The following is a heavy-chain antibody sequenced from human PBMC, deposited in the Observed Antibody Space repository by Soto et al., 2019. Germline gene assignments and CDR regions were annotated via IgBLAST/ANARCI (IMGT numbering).Heavy chain of an antibody. Sequence: QITLNESGPTQVKPRQTLTLTCTFSGFSLTTSGVGVGWIRQSPGKAPEWLALIYWDDDKRYSPSLKNRLTITKDTSKNQVVLTMADLDPPDTATYYCAHRVLRTVFGLVTTTAIYFDFWGQGTPVAVSS. CDR1: GFSLTTSGVG. J-gene: IGHJ4*02. CDR2: IYWDDDK. V-gene: IGHV2-5*02. D-gene: IGHD3-3*01. CDR3: AHRVLRTVFGLVTTTAIYFDF.